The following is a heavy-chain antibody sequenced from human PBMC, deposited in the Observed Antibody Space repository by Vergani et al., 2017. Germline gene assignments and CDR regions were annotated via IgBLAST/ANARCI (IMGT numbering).Heavy chain of an antibody. CDR1: GGTFSSYA. D-gene: IGHD2-21*02. CDR3: ARYPPPLIVVVTARLDAFDI. Sequence: QVQLVQSGAEVKKPGSSVKVSCKASGGTFSSYAISWVRQAPGQGLEWMGRITPILGIANYAQKFQGKVTITTDKSTSTAYMELSSLRSEDTAVYYCARYPPPLIVVVTARLDAFDIWGQGTMVTVSS. V-gene: IGHV1-69*04. CDR2: ITPILGIA. J-gene: IGHJ3*02.